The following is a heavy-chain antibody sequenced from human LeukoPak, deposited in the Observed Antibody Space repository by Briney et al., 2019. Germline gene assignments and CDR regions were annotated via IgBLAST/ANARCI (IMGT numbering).Heavy chain of an antibody. J-gene: IGHJ5*02. Sequence: GGSLRLSCAASGFTFSSYAMSWVRQAPGKGLEWVSGISGRGTSTYYADSAKGRFTISRDNSKNTLYLQMDSLRAEDTAVYYCAKARYNSGWYGLDPWGQGTLVTVSS. D-gene: IGHD6-19*01. V-gene: IGHV3-23*01. CDR2: ISGRGTST. CDR1: GFTFSSYA. CDR3: AKARYNSGWYGLDP.